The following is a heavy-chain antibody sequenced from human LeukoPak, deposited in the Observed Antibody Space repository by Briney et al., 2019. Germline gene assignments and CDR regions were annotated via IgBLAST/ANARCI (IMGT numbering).Heavy chain of an antibody. V-gene: IGHV4-59*08. CDR2: IYYSGST. Sequence: SETLSLTCTVSGGSISSYYWNWIRQPPGKGLEWIGYIYYSGSTNYNPSLKSRVTISVDTSKNQFSLKLSSVTAADTAVYYCARHGWTEYDYVWGSYRPVGGFDYWGQGTLVTVSS. J-gene: IGHJ4*02. D-gene: IGHD3-16*02. CDR1: GGSISSYY. CDR3: ARHGWTEYDYVWGSYRPVGGFDY.